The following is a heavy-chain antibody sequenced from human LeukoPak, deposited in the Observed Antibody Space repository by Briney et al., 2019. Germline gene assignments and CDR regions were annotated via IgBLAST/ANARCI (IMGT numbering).Heavy chain of an antibody. CDR2: INGDGSRK. V-gene: IGHV3-7*01. CDR3: ARDPPHRFTMIEKDS. J-gene: IGHJ4*02. Sequence: GGSLRLSCAASGFTFSNYAMTWVRQAPEKGLEWVANINGDGSRKSYLDSVKGRFTISRDNSKNSVYLQMNSLRAEDTAVYYCARDPPHRFTMIEKDSWGQGTLVTVSS. D-gene: IGHD3-22*01. CDR1: GFTFSNYA.